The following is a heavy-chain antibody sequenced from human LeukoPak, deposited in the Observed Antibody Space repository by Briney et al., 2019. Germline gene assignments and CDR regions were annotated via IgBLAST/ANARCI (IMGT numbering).Heavy chain of an antibody. D-gene: IGHD1-26*01. CDR3: SGLGWG. CDR2: IKSNGDGETT. V-gene: IGHV3-15*01. J-gene: IGHJ4*02. CDR1: GFTFSHAW. Sequence: GGSLRLSCAASGFTFSHAWMTWVRQAPGKGLEWVGHIKSNGDGETTDYAAPVKGRFTISRDDSKTTVHLQMNSLKTEDTAIYYCSGLGWGWGQGTLVTVSS.